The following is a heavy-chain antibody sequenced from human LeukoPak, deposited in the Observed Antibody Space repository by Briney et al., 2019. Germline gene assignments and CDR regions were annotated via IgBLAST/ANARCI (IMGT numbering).Heavy chain of an antibody. Sequence: GGSLRLSCAASGFTFTTYAMNWVRQAPGKGLEWVSSISSSSSYIYYADSVKGRFTISRDNAKNSLYLQMNSLRAEDTAVYYCARDRMVRGVTFKSLFDYWGQGTLVTVSS. J-gene: IGHJ4*02. D-gene: IGHD3-10*01. V-gene: IGHV3-21*01. CDR1: GFTFTTYA. CDR2: ISSSSSYI. CDR3: ARDRMVRGVTFKSLFDY.